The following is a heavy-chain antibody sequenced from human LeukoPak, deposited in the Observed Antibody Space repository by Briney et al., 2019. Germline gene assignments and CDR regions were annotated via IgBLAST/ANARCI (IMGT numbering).Heavy chain of an antibody. CDR3: ARDAPYSSGWGRPYFDY. CDR1: GGSMSRFY. CDR2: IYTSGST. D-gene: IGHD6-19*01. J-gene: IGHJ4*02. Sequence: PSETLSLTCSVSGGSMSRFYWSWIRQPAGKGLERIGRIYTSGSTNYNPSLGSRVTISVDKSTNQFSLKLSSVTAADTAVYYCARDAPYSSGWGRPYFDYWGQGTLVTVSS. V-gene: IGHV4-4*07.